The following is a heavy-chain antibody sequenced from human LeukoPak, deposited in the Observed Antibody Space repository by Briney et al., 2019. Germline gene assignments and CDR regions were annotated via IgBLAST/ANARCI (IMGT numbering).Heavy chain of an antibody. CDR3: AKGEQSYITMVRGVIQTNWFDP. Sequence: PGGSLRLSCAASGFTFSSYAMSWVRQAPGKGLEWVSAISGSGGSTYYADSVKGRFTISRDNSKNTLYLQMNSLRAEDTAVYYCAKGEQSYITMVRGVIQTNWFDPWGQGTLVTVSS. J-gene: IGHJ5*02. CDR2: ISGSGGST. V-gene: IGHV3-23*01. D-gene: IGHD3-10*01. CDR1: GFTFSSYA.